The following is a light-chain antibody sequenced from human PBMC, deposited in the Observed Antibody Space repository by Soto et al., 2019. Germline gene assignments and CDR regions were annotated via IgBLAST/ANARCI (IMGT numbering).Light chain of an antibody. Sequence: EIVMTQSPATLSVSPGERATLSCRASQSVSSNLAWYQQKPGQAPRLLIYGASTRATGIPARFSGSGSGTEFTLTISRLQSEDFAVYYCQQYNNWPPLTFGGGTKVAIK. CDR2: GAS. J-gene: IGKJ4*01. V-gene: IGKV3-15*01. CDR1: QSVSSN. CDR3: QQYNNWPPLT.